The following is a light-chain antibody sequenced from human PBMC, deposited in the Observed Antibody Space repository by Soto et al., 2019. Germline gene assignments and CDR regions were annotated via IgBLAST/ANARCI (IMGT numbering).Light chain of an antibody. Sequence: DIQMPQPPSSLSASVGDKFTIPCRQSQSINNYLNWYQQKPGKAPTLLIYVASSLQSGVPSRFSGSGSGTDFTLTISSLEPEDFATYYCQQSYSTPFTFGGGTKVDIK. CDR2: VAS. V-gene: IGKV1-39*01. CDR3: QQSYSTPFT. CDR1: QSINNY. J-gene: IGKJ4*01.